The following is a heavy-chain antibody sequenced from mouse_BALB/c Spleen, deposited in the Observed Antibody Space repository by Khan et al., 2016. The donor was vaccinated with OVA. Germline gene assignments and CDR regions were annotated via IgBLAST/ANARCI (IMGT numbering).Heavy chain of an antibody. Sequence: DLIKPGASVKLSCKASGYTFTSYWIHWIKQRPGQGLEWIGCIAPGSASTYYNEMFKGKATLTVDTSSSTAYIQLSSLSSEDSAVYYCARSMGGKVPLDCGDRSTTLTVSS. CDR2: IAPGSAST. D-gene: IGHD1-1*02. CDR1: GYTFTSYW. J-gene: IGHJ2*01. CDR3: ARSMGGKVPLDC. V-gene: IGHV1S41*01.